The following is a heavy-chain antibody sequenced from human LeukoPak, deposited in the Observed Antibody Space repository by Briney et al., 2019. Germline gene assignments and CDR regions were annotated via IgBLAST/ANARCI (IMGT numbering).Heavy chain of an antibody. CDR1: GFTFSGFE. J-gene: IGHJ4*02. D-gene: IGHD3-22*01. CDR2: ISGSGGST. Sequence: PGGSLRLSCAASGFTFSGFEMNWVRQSPGKGLEWVSAISGSGGSTYYADSVKGRFTISRDNSKNTLYLQMNSLRAEDTAVYYCARDRDDSSGYYFGVFDYWGQGTLVTVSS. CDR3: ARDRDDSSGYYFGVFDY. V-gene: IGHV3-23*01.